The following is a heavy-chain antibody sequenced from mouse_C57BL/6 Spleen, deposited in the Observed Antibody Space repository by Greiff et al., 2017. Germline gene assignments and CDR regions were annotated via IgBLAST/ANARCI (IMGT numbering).Heavy chain of an antibody. CDR1: GYSFTGYF. V-gene: IGHV1-20*01. CDR3: ARGYCGSSYDWYFDV. Sequence: EVQLQQPGPELVKPGDSVKISCKASGYSFTGYFMNWVMQSHGKSLEWIGRINPYNGDTFYNQKFKGKATLTVDKSSSTAHMELRSLTSEDSAVYYCARGYCGSSYDWYFDVWGTGTTVTVSS. J-gene: IGHJ1*03. D-gene: IGHD1-1*01. CDR2: INPYNGDT.